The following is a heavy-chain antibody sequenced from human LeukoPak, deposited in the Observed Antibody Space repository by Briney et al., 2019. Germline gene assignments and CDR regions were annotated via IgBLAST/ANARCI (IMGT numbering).Heavy chain of an antibody. J-gene: IGHJ4*02. CDR1: GGSISSTNW. V-gene: IGHV4-4*02. CDR2: VHLDGRT. Sequence: PSGTLSLICGVSGGSISSTNWWTWVRQPPGKGLEMIGEVHLDGRTNYQPSLQRRLTMSVDFSENHISLKLTSVTAADTAVYYCAREGGPYRPLDYSGQGTLVTVSS. CDR3: AREGGPYRPLDY.